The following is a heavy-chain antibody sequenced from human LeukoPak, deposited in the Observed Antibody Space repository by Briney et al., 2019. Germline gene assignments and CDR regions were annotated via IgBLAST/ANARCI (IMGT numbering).Heavy chain of an antibody. Sequence: SQTMSLTCAVSGDSISSGGYSWSWIRQPPGKGLEWIGYIYHSGTTYYNPSLKSRVTISVDRSKNQFSLKLSSVTAADTAVYYCARVTTVTTFDYWGQGTLVTVSS. V-gene: IGHV4-30-2*01. CDR3: ARVTTVTTFDY. J-gene: IGHJ4*02. CDR1: GDSISSGGYS. D-gene: IGHD4-17*01. CDR2: IYHSGTT.